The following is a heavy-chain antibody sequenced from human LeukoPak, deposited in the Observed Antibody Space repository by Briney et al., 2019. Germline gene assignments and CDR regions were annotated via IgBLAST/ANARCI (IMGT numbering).Heavy chain of an antibody. CDR2: INTDGSGT. CDR1: GFTFSSYE. Sequence: GGSLRLSCAASGFTFSSYEMNWVRQAPGKGLVWISCINTDGSGTTYADSVKGRFTISRDNAKNTLYLQMNGLRAEDTAVYYCTRAYDSGTYSSFDYWGQGTLVTVTS. V-gene: IGHV3-74*01. CDR3: TRAYDSGTYSSFDY. J-gene: IGHJ4*02. D-gene: IGHD3-10*01.